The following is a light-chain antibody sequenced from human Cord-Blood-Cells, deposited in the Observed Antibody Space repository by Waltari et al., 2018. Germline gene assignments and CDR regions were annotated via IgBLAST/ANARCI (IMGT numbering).Light chain of an antibody. CDR1: TRDVGGSNY. CDR3: SSYAGSNNFV. J-gene: IGLJ1*01. Sequence: QPALTHPPSAPGSPGQSVPTPSPGPTRDVGGSNYVPWYQQHPGKAPKLMIYEVSKRPSGVPDRFSGSKSGNTASLTVSGLQAEDEADYYCSSYAGSNNFVFGTGTKVTVL. CDR2: EVS. V-gene: IGLV2-8*01.